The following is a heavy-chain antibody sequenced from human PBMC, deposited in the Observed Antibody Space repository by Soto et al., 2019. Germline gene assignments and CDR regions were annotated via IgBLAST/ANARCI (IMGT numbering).Heavy chain of an antibody. D-gene: IGHD6-13*01. CDR3: AKEFGSTWIDH. J-gene: IGHJ4*02. CDR1: GFTLTTYG. Sequence: GGSLRLSCAASGFTLTTYGMHRVRQAPGKGLEWVAAMSYDGTKEYYADSVKGRFTISRDSSRNTLFLQLNSLRAEDTAVYYCAKEFGSTWIDHWGEGTLVTVSS. CDR2: MSYDGTKE. V-gene: IGHV3-30*18.